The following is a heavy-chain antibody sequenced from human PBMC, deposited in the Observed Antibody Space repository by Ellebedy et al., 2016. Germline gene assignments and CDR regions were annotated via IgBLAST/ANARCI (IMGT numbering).Heavy chain of an antibody. Sequence: SETLSLTCTVSGDSISSRDHHWSWLRQSPGKGLEWIGYIYNSGSTSLNPSLKSRVTISIDESKNQFSLNLNSVTAADTAVYYCARGPGANCGGDCYCDYWGQGALVTVSS. D-gene: IGHD2-21*02. CDR2: IYNSGST. V-gene: IGHV4-30-4*01. J-gene: IGHJ4*02. CDR1: GDSISSRDHH. CDR3: ARGPGANCGGDCYCDY.